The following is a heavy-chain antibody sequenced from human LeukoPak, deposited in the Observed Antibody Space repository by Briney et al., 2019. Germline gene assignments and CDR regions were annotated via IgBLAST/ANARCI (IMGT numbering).Heavy chain of an antibody. J-gene: IGHJ4*02. Sequence: PGGSLRLSCVASGFTFSSYWMSWVRQAPGKGLEWVANIKYDGSEKYYVDSVKGRFTISRDNAKNSLYLQMNSPTVEDTAVYYCAREREVRPWDWGQGTLVTVSP. CDR1: GFTFSSYW. V-gene: IGHV3-7*01. CDR2: IKYDGSEK. D-gene: IGHD3-10*01. CDR3: AREREVRPWD.